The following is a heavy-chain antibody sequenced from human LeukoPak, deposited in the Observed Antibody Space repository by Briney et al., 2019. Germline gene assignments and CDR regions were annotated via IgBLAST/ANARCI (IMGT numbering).Heavy chain of an antibody. Sequence: GGSLRLFCAASGFTVSSNYMSWVRQAPGKGLEWVSVIYSGGSTYYADSVKGRFTISRDNSKNTLYLQMNSLRAEDTAVYYCARDPARAMIRYWGQGTLVTVSS. CDR2: IYSGGST. V-gene: IGHV3-53*01. J-gene: IGHJ4*02. CDR3: ARDPARAMIRY. D-gene: IGHD3-22*01. CDR1: GFTVSSNY.